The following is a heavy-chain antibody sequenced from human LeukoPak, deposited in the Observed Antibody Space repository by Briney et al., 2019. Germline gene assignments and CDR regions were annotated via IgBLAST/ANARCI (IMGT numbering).Heavy chain of an antibody. V-gene: IGHV4-59*08. Sequence: SETLSLTCTVSGGSISSYYWSWIRQPPGKGLEWIGYIYYSGSTSYSGNTNYNPSLKSRVTILVDTSKNQFSLKLSSVIAADTAVYYCARLSTGRSVDYWGQGTLVTVSS. CDR3: ARLSTGRSVDY. J-gene: IGHJ4*02. CDR1: GGSISSYY. D-gene: IGHD1-14*01. CDR2: IYYSGST.